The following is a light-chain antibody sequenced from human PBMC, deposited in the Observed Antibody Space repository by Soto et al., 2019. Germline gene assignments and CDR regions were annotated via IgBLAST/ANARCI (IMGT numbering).Light chain of an antibody. CDR3: QVWDSSSDHVV. V-gene: IGLV3-21*04. CDR2: YDS. CDR1: NIGSKS. Sequence: SYELTQPPSVSVAPGKTARITCGGNNIGSKSVHWYLQKPGQAPVLVIYYDSDRPSGIPERFSGSNSGNTATLTISRVEAGDEADYYCQVWDSSSDHVVFGGGTKVTVL. J-gene: IGLJ2*01.